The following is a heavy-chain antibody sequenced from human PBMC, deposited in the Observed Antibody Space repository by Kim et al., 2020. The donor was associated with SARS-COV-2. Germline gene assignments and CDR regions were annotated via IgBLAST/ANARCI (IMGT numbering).Heavy chain of an antibody. V-gene: IGHV3-21*06. Sequence: GRFTISSDNAKNSLYLQMNSVRAEDTAVYYCTRDRMPCSATSCPWAPFGYWGQGTLVTVSS. D-gene: IGHD2-2*01. CDR3: TRDRMPCSATSCPWAPFGY. J-gene: IGHJ4*02.